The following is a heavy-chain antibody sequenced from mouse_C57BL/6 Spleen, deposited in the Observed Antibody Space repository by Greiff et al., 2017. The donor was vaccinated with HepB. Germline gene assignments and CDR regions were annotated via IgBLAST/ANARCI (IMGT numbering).Heavy chain of an antibody. Sequence: VQLQQSGPELVKPGASVKLSCKASGYTFTSYDINWVKQRPGQGLEWIGWIYPRDGSTKYNEKFKGKATLTVDTSSSTAYMELHSLTSEDSAVYFCARRGYGSRSYWYFDVWGTGTTVTVSS. V-gene: IGHV1-85*01. CDR3: ARRGYGSRSYWYFDV. D-gene: IGHD1-1*01. CDR2: IYPRDGST. J-gene: IGHJ1*03. CDR1: GYTFTSYD.